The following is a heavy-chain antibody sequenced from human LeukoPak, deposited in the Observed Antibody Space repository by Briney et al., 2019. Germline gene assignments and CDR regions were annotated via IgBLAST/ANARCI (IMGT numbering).Heavy chain of an antibody. CDR3: ARGSYGHRKPANWFDP. V-gene: IGHV3-7*04. D-gene: IGHD1-26*01. CDR2: IKQDGSEK. CDR1: GFTCSSYW. Sequence: GGALRLFCGACGFTCSSYWMSGGRQAPGKGLEGVANIKQDGSEKYYVDSVKGRFTISRDNAKNSLYLQMNSPRAEDPAVYYCARGSYGHRKPANWFDPWGQGTLVTVSS. J-gene: IGHJ5*02.